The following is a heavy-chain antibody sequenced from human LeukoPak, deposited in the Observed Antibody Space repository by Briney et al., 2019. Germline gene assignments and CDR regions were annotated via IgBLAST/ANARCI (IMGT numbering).Heavy chain of an antibody. Sequence: GGSLRLSCAASGFTFSSYGMHWVRQAPGKGLEWVAVISYDGSSKYYADSVKGRFTISRDNSKNTLYLQMNSLRAEDTAVYYCAKGKSSWLGGYYGMDVWGKGTTVTVSS. V-gene: IGHV3-30*18. CDR1: GFTFSSYG. J-gene: IGHJ6*04. CDR3: AKGKSSWLGGYYGMDV. D-gene: IGHD6-13*01. CDR2: ISYDGSSK.